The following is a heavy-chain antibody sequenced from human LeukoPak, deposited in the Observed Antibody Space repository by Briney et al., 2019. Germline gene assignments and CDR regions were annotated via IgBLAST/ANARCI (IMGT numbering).Heavy chain of an antibody. CDR1: GFTFSSHG. Sequence: PGGSLRLSCAASGFTFSSHGMNWVRQAPGKGLEWVSGISPSGGITYYTDSVKGRFTISRDNSKNTQSLQMNSLRAEDTAVYYCAKDGDWGRYKHWGQGTLVTVSS. J-gene: IGHJ1*01. CDR2: ISPSGGIT. D-gene: IGHD2-21*02. V-gene: IGHV3-23*01. CDR3: AKDGDWGRYKH.